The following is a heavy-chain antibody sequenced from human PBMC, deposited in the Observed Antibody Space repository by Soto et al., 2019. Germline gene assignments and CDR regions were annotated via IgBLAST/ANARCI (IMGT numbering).Heavy chain of an antibody. D-gene: IGHD5-18*01. J-gene: IGHJ5*01. V-gene: IGHV3-23*01. CDR3: AGHGYNS. Sequence: PRWCMRLPCVASGCRCSSETITWFRQAPGMRLEWVSAISGSGDGTDYAVSVKGRFSISRDNSKNTLSLQMYSLIAEQKAVYYCAGHGYNSW. CDR2: ISGSGDGT. CDR1: GCRCSSET.